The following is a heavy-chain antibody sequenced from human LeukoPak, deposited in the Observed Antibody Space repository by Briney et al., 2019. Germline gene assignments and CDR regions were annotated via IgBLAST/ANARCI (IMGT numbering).Heavy chain of an antibody. D-gene: IGHD2-21*01. Sequence: PGGSLRLSCAASGFTFSSSWMTWVRQAPGKGLEWVANIKEDGSQKNYVDSVKGRFTISRDNAKNSLYLQMNSLRVEDTAVYYCARDRAYNTFGYWGQGTLVTVSS. CDR3: ARDRAYNTFGY. V-gene: IGHV3-7*01. J-gene: IGHJ4*02. CDR1: GFTFSSSW. CDR2: IKEDGSQK.